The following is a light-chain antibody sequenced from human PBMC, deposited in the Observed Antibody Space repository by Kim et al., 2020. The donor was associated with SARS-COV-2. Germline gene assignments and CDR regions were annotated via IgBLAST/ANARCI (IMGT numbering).Light chain of an antibody. CDR1: QFISHY. CDR3: QKYDVAPWT. J-gene: IGKJ1*01. V-gene: IGKV1-27*01. Sequence: GDRVTITCRTSQFISHYLAWYQQKPGKVPQLLIYDASTLQPGVPSRFSGTASGTEFTLTINSLQPEDVATYYCQKYDVAPWTFGQGTKVDI. CDR2: DAS.